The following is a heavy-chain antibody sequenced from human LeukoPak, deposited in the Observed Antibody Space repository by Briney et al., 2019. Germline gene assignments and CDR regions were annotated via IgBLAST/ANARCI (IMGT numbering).Heavy chain of an antibody. CDR2: IYTSGST. J-gene: IGHJ4*02. D-gene: IGHD6-13*01. Sequence: PSETLSLTCTVSGGSISSGSYYWSWIRQPAGKGLEWIGRIYTSGSTNYNPSLKSRVTISVDKSKNQFSLKLSSVTAADTAVYYCARGSSSIYFDYWGQGTLVTVSS. CDR3: ARGSSSIYFDY. CDR1: GGSISSGSYY. V-gene: IGHV4-61*02.